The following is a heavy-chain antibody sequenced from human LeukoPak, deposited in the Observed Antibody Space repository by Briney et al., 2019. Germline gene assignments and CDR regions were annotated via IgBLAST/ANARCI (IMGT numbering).Heavy chain of an antibody. V-gene: IGHV4-31*03. CDR1: LDLLIGAPYL. D-gene: IGHD2-15*01. CDR3: PGVVGSTSWLYS. Sequence: PQSLSLTRSVSLDLLIGAPYLWSSVRQHPGKGLEWIAYTYYSGNTYYNPSLKGRFTLSVDTSKNQFSLNLTSVTAPDPPLFFCPGVVGSTSWLYSWGQGTLVTVSS. J-gene: IGHJ5*01. CDR2: TYYSGNT.